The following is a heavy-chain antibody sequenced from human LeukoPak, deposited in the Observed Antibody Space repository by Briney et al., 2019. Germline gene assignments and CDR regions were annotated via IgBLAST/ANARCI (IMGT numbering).Heavy chain of an antibody. D-gene: IGHD5-18*01. CDR3: ARSHTAMVTDAFDI. V-gene: IGHV1-2*04. J-gene: IGHJ3*02. CDR1: GYTFTGYY. CDR2: INPNSGGT. Sequence: GASVKVSCKASGYTFTGYYMHWVRQAPGQGLEWMGWINPNSGGTNYAQKFQGWVTMTRDTSISTAYMELSRLRSDDTAVYYCARSHTAMVTDAFDIWGQGTMVTVSS.